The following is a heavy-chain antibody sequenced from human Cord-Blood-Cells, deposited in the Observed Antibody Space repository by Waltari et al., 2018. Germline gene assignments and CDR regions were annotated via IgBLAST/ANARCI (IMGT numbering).Heavy chain of an antibody. V-gene: IGHV4-34*01. CDR1: GGSFSGYY. Sequence: QVQLQQWGAGLLKPSETLSLTCAVYGGSFSGYYWSWIRQPPGKGLEGIGEINHSGSTNYNPSLKSRVTISVDTSKNQFSLKLSSVTAADTAVYYCARDITGTTFSDYWGQGTLVTVSS. CDR2: INHSGST. CDR3: ARDITGTTFSDY. J-gene: IGHJ4*02. D-gene: IGHD1-7*01.